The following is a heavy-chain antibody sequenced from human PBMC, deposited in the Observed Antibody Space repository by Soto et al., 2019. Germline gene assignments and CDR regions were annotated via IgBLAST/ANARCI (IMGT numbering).Heavy chain of an antibody. CDR2: IDPSDSYT. V-gene: IGHV5-10-1*01. D-gene: IGHD3-22*01. Sequence: XESLKISCRGSGYSFTSYWISWVRQMPGKGLEWMGRIDPSDSYTNYSPSFQGHVTISADKSISTAYLQWSSLKAADTAMYYRARGYYYDSRGYYYYYGMDVSGHGTTVTVSS. CDR3: ARGYYYDSRGYYYYYGMDV. J-gene: IGHJ6*02. CDR1: GYSFTSYW.